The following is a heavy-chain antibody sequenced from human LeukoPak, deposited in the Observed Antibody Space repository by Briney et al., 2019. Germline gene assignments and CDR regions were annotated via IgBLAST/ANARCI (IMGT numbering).Heavy chain of an antibody. Sequence: GGSLRLSCAASGFTFSSYGMHWVRQAPGKGLEWVAFIRYDGSNKYYADSVKGRFTISRDNSKNTLYLQMNSLRAEDTAVYYCAKVEGQYNWNAYFDYWGQGTLVTVSS. CDR1: GFTFSSYG. D-gene: IGHD1-1*01. J-gene: IGHJ4*02. CDR3: AKVEGQYNWNAYFDY. CDR2: IRYDGSNK. V-gene: IGHV3-30*02.